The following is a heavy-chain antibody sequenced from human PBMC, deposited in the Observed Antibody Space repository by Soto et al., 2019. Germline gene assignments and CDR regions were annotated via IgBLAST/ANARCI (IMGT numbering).Heavy chain of an antibody. CDR2: ISYDGSNK. D-gene: IGHD2-21*02. CDR3: KVVTAIRDAFDI. J-gene: IGHJ3*02. V-gene: IGHV3-30*03. Sequence: QVQLVESGGGVVQPGRSLRLSCAASGFTFSSYGMHWVRQAPGKGLEWVAVISYDGSNKYYADSVKGRFTISRDNSKNTLYLQMNSRRAEDTAVYYCKVVTAIRDAFDIWGQGTMVTVSS. CDR1: GFTFSSYG.